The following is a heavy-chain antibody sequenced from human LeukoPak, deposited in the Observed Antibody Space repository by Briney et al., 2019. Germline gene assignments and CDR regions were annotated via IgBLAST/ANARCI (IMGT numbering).Heavy chain of an antibody. CDR3: AKDDRLLRFLH. Sequence: GGTLRLSCAASGFTFSSYGMIWVRQAPGKGLEWVSGIIGSGGTTYYADSVKGRFTISRDNSKNTVYLQINNLRDEDTAVYYCAKDDRLLRFLHWGQGTLVTVSS. D-gene: IGHD3-16*01. V-gene: IGHV3-23*01. CDR1: GFTFSSYG. J-gene: IGHJ4*02. CDR2: IIGSGGTT.